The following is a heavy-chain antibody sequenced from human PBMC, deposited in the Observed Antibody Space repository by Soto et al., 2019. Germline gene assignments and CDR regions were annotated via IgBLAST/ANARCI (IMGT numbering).Heavy chain of an antibody. CDR2: VTSQTDGEIT. J-gene: IGHJ6*02. V-gene: IGHV3-15*07. CDR1: GSTITSAW. D-gene: IGHD6-6*01. Sequence: EVQLVESGGGLVKPGGSLGLSCVASGSTITSAWMNWVRQAPGKGLEWVGRVTSQTDGEITDYAAPVKGRFTISRDDSKNTVYLQMNSLKTEDTAVYYCAGQLVRYGMDVWGQGTTVTVSS. CDR3: AGQLVRYGMDV.